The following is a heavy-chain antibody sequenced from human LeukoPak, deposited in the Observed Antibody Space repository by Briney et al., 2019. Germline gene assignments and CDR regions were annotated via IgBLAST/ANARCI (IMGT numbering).Heavy chain of an antibody. J-gene: IGHJ5*02. CDR3: ARERMNHYYGSGSPEFDP. CDR2: IYNSGST. D-gene: IGHD3-10*01. CDR1: GGSISSYY. Sequence: SETLSLTCTVSGGSISSYYWSWIRQPAGKGLEWIGRIYNSGSTNYNPSLKSRVTMSVDTSKTHFSLKLSSVTAADTAVYFCARERMNHYYGSGSPEFDPWGQGTLVTVSS. V-gene: IGHV4-4*07.